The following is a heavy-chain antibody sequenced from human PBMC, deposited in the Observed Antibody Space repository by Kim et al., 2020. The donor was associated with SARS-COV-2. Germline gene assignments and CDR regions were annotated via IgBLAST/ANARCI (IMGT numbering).Heavy chain of an antibody. D-gene: IGHD2-15*01. V-gene: IGHV5-51*01. CDR2: IYPGDSDT. CDR3: ARHPTRGDYSYNWFDP. Sequence: GESLKISCKGSGYSFTDYWIAWVRQMPGKGLEWMGIIYPGDSDTRYSPSFQGQVTISADKSISTAYLQWSSLKASDTAMYYCARHPTRGDYSYNWFDPWGQGTLVTVSS. CDR1: GYSFTDYW. J-gene: IGHJ5*02.